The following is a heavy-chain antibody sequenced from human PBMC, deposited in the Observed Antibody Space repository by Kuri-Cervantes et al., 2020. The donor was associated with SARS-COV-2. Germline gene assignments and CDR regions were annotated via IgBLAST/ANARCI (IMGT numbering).Heavy chain of an antibody. V-gene: IGHV4-39*01. CDR1: GGSIISSGNY. CDR3: ARHPLITLKEGWFDP. Sequence: GSLRLSCSVSGGSIISSGNYWGWIRQPPGKGLEWVGSIYYTGSTSYNPSLKSRVTISVDTSKNQFSLRLSSVTAADTAAYYCARHPLITLKEGWFDPWGQGTLVTVSS. CDR2: IYYTGST. D-gene: IGHD3-22*01. J-gene: IGHJ5*02.